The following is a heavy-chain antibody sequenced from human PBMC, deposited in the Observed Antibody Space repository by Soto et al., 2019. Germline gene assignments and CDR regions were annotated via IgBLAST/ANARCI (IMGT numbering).Heavy chain of an antibody. CDR3: ARREGSATMVRGVGAHYYYYMDV. CDR2: IYYSGST. V-gene: IGHV4-59*08. Sequence: SETLSLTCTVSCGSISSYYWSWIRQPPGKGLEWIGYIYYSGSTNYNPSLKSRVTISVDTSKNQFSLKLSSVTAADTAVYYCARREGSATMVRGVGAHYYYYMDVWGKGTTVT. D-gene: IGHD3-10*01. CDR1: CGSISSYY. J-gene: IGHJ6*03.